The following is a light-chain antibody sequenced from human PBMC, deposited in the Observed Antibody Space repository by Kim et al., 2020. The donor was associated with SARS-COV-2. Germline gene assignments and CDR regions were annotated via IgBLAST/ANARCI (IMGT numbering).Light chain of an antibody. J-gene: IGKJ4*01. Sequence: SPGERATLSCRASHSIRSSYLAWYQHKLGQAPRLLIYGASTRGTGIPDRFSGSGSGTDFTFTINRLEPEDFAVYYCQQYGSSPLTFGRGTKVDIK. CDR3: QQYGSSPLT. V-gene: IGKV3-20*01. CDR1: HSIRSSY. CDR2: GAS.